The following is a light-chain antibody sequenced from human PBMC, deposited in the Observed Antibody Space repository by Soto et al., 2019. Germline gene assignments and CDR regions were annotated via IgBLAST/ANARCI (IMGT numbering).Light chain of an antibody. V-gene: IGKV1-5*03. CDR1: QSISSW. CDR3: QQYKSYWT. CDR2: KAS. J-gene: IGKJ1*01. Sequence: DIQMTQSPSTLSASVGDRVTITCRASQSISSWLAWYQQKPGKAPKLLIYKASSLESVVPPRFSGSGSGTEFTLTISSLQPDGFATYYCQQYKSYWTFGQGTKVEI.